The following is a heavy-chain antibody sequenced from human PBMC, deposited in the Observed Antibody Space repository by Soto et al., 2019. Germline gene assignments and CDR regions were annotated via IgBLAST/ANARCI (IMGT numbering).Heavy chain of an antibody. Sequence: VASVEVSCKASGYTFTSYEINWVRQATGQGLEWMGWMNPNSGNTGYAQKFQGRVTMTRNTSISTAYMELSSLRSEDTAVYYCARVMGREGSSSVPYYYYGMDVWGQGTTVTVSS. J-gene: IGHJ6*02. CDR1: GYTFTSYE. D-gene: IGHD6-6*01. V-gene: IGHV1-8*01. CDR3: ARVMGREGSSSVPYYYYGMDV. CDR2: MNPNSGNT.